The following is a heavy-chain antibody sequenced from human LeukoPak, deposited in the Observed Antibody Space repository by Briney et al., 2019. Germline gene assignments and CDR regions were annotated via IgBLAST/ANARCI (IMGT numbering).Heavy chain of an antibody. V-gene: IGHV3-21*01. Sequence: PGGSLRLSCAASGFTFSSYSMNWVRQAPGKGLEWVSSISSSSSYIYYADSVKGRFTISRDNAKNSPYLQMNSLRAEDTAVYYCAREWVVVPAAVDYWGQETLVTVSS. D-gene: IGHD2-2*01. CDR2: ISSSSSYI. CDR3: AREWVVVPAAVDY. CDR1: GFTFSSYS. J-gene: IGHJ4*02.